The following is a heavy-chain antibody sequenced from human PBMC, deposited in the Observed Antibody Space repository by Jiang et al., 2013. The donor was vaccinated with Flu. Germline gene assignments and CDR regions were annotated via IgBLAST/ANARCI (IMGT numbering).Heavy chain of an antibody. V-gene: IGHV1-69*06. CDR2: QPYFWDN. J-gene: IGHJ4*02. Sequence: WVRQGPWTRAGVDGRHQPYFWDNRLRTEVQGRVTITSDKSTSTAYMDLSSLRSEDTAVYYCARSSWGYGYGPFEFWGQGTLVTVSS. CDR3: ARSSWGYGYGPFEF. D-gene: IGHD5-18*01.